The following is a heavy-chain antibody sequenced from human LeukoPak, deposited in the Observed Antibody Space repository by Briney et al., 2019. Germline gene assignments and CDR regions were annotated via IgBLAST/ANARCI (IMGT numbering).Heavy chain of an antibody. J-gene: IGHJ4*02. D-gene: IGHD6-13*01. CDR1: GFSLSTSGLC. V-gene: IGHV2-70*11. Sequence: SGPTLVNPTQTLTLTCTFSGFSLSTSGLCVSWIRQPPVKALEWLARIDWDDDKYYSTSLKTRLTISKDTSKNQVVLTMTNMDPVDTATYYCARRIAAAGTNYFDYWGQGTLVTVSS. CDR2: IDWDDDK. CDR3: ARRIAAAGTNYFDY.